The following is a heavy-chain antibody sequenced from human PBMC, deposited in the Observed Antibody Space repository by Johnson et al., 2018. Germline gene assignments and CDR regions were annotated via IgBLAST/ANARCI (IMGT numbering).Heavy chain of an antibody. Sequence: VQLVQSGGGLVQPGGSLRLSCAASGFTFSDHYMDWVRQAPGKGLEWVGRIKDKVNSYTTQYAASVDGRFTISRDDSKNSLYLQMNSLKTEDTAMYYCARGARAFDSWGQGTMVTVSS. CDR3: ARGARAFDS. CDR2: IKDKVNSYTT. V-gene: IGHV3-72*01. CDR1: GFTFSDHY. J-gene: IGHJ3*02.